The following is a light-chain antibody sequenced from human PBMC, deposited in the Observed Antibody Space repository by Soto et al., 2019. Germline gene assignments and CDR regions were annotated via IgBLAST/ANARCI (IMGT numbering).Light chain of an antibody. V-gene: IGKV1-39*01. J-gene: IGKJ1*01. Sequence: DIQMTRSPSALSASVGDTVTITCRASQSISSYLNWYQQKPGKAPKLLIYAASSLQSGVPSRFSGSGSGTDFTLTISSLQPEDFATYYCQESSSPLWTFGEGTMVAIK. CDR1: QSISSY. CDR2: AAS. CDR3: QESSSPLWT.